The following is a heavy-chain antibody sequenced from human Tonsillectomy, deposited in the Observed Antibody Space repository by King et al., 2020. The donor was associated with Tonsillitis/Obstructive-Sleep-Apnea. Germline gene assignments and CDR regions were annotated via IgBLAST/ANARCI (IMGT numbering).Heavy chain of an antibody. CDR1: GYTFPKYG. Sequence: QLVQSGAEVKKPGASVKVSCKASGYTFPKYGISWVRQAPGHGLEWMGWISPYNGHTNYSQKLQARLTMTTDTSTSTAYMELRSLRYDDTAVYYCARDSMSHYYDSSGYYTFHYWGQGTLVTVSS. J-gene: IGHJ4*02. CDR3: ARDSMSHYYDSSGYYTFHY. CDR2: ISPYNGHT. V-gene: IGHV1-18*01. D-gene: IGHD3-22*01.